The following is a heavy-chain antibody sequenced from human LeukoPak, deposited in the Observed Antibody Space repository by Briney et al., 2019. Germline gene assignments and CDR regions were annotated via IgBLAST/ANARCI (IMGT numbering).Heavy chain of an antibody. V-gene: IGHV4-30-2*01. D-gene: IGHD2-2*01. CDR1: GGSLSSGGYS. Sequence: SETLSLTCSVSGGSLSSGGYSWSWIRQPPGKGLEWIGYIYHSGSTYYNPSLKSRVTISVDRSKNQFSLKLSSVTAADTAVYYCARLYCSSTSCSHPDPWGQGTLVTVSS. J-gene: IGHJ5*02. CDR3: ARLYCSSTSCSHPDP. CDR2: IYHSGST.